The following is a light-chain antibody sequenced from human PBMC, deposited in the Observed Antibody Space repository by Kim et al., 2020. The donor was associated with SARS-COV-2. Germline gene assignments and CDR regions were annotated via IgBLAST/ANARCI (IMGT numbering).Light chain of an antibody. Sequence: SVKLTCTLSSGQSSYAIAWHQQQPEKGPRYLMKLNSDGSHSKGDGIPDRFSGSSSGAERYLTISSLQSEDEADYYCQTWGTGSHVVFGGGTQLTVL. CDR1: SGQSSYA. V-gene: IGLV4-69*01. CDR2: LNSDGSH. J-gene: IGLJ2*01. CDR3: QTWGTGSHVV.